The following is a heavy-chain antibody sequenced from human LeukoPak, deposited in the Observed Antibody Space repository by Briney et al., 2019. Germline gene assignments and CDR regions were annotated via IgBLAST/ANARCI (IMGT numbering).Heavy chain of an antibody. D-gene: IGHD1-26*01. CDR2: INGDGSTI. J-gene: IGHJ4*02. CDR1: GFTFSSYW. V-gene: IGHV3-74*01. Sequence: GGSLRLSCAASGFTFSSYWMHWVRQAPGKGLVWVSHINGDGSTISYVGSVEGRFTISRDNAKNTLYLQMNSLRAEDTAVYYCVRVVHSWDLGYWGQGTLVTVSS. CDR3: VRVVHSWDLGY.